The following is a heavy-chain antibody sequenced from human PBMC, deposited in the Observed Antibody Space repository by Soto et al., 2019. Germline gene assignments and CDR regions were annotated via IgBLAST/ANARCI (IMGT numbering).Heavy chain of an antibody. CDR2: ISSSSSTI. Sequence: GSLRLSCAASGFTFSSYSMNWVRQAPGKGLEWVSYISSSSSTIYYADSVKGRFTISRDNAKNSLYLQMNSLRAEDTAVYYCARDESGDRDAFDIWGQGTMVTVSS. D-gene: IGHD2-21*02. CDR3: ARDESGDRDAFDI. V-gene: IGHV3-48*01. J-gene: IGHJ3*02. CDR1: GFTFSSYS.